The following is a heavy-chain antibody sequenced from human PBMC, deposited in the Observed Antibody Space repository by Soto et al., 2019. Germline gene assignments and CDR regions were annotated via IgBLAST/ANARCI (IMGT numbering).Heavy chain of an antibody. CDR2: ISGHGIST. CDR1: GFTFSTYA. J-gene: IGHJ4*02. CDR3: ASRITTFN. V-gene: IGHV3-23*01. D-gene: IGHD1-1*01. Sequence: EVQLLESGGTLVQPGGSLRLSCAASGFTFSTYAMSWARQAPGKGLEWVSAISGHGISTYYADSVKGRFTISRDNSKNTLFLQRNSLRAEDTAIYSCASRITTFNWGQGTLVTGSS.